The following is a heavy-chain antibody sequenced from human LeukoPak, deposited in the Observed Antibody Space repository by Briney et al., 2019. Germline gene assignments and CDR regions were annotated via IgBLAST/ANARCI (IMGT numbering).Heavy chain of an antibody. CDR2: ISGSGEST. Sequence: GGSLRLSCEGSGFIFSSYAMTWVRQAPGKGLQWVSSISGSGESTYYADSMKGRFTISRDNSKNTLSLQMNSLRTEDTAVYFCAKGWEFRVVIPAAVSWGQGTLVTVSS. D-gene: IGHD3-3*01. J-gene: IGHJ5*02. CDR1: GFIFSSYA. V-gene: IGHV3-23*01. CDR3: AKGWEFRVVIPAAVS.